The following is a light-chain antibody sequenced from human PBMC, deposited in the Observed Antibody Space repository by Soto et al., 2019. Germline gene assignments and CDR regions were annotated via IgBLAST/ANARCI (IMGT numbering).Light chain of an antibody. Sequence: DIKMTQSPSSLSAYVGDRVTITCRASQSISSYLNWYLQKPGKAPKLLIYAASSLQSGVPSRFSGSGSGTDFTLTISSLQPEDFATYYCQQTYRTPYTFGQGTKLEIK. V-gene: IGKV1-39*01. CDR2: AAS. CDR3: QQTYRTPYT. CDR1: QSISSY. J-gene: IGKJ2*01.